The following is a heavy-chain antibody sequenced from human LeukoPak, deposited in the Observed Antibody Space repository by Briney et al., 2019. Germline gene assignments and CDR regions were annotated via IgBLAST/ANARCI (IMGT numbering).Heavy chain of an antibody. J-gene: IGHJ4*02. Sequence: GGSLRLSCAASGFTFSSYGMHWVRQAPGKGLEWVSAISGSGGSAYYADSVKGRFTISRDNSKNTLYLQMNSLRAEDTAVYYCAKDYDSSGYYSVFDYWGQGTLVTVSS. CDR2: ISGSGGSA. CDR3: AKDYDSSGYYSVFDY. CDR1: GFTFSSYG. D-gene: IGHD3-22*01. V-gene: IGHV3-23*01.